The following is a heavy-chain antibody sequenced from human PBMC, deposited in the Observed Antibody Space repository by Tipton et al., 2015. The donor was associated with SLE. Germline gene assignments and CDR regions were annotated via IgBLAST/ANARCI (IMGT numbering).Heavy chain of an antibody. CDR3: ARGGSRTMVRGVHDY. CDR1: GYSISRGYY. V-gene: IGHV4-38-2*01. Sequence: TLSLTCAVSGYSISRGYYWGWIRQPPGKGLEWIGEINHSGSTNYNPSLKSRVTISVDTSKNQFSLKLSSVTAADTAVYYCARGGSRTMVRGVHDYWGQGTLVAVSS. J-gene: IGHJ4*02. D-gene: IGHD3-10*01. CDR2: INHSGST.